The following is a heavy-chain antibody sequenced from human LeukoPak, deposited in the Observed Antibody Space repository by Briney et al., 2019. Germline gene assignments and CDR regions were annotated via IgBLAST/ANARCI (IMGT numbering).Heavy chain of an antibody. CDR2: IYSGGST. V-gene: IGHV3-53*01. CDR3: ARVLDTYYDFWSGYYTSHYYYGMDV. Sequence: GGSLRLSCAASGFTVSSNYMSWVRQAPGKGLEWVSVIYSGGSTYYADSVKGRFTISRDNSKNTLYLQMNSLRAEDTAVYYCARVLDTYYDFWSGYYTSHYYYGMDVWGQGTTVTVSS. J-gene: IGHJ6*02. D-gene: IGHD3-3*01. CDR1: GFTVSSNY.